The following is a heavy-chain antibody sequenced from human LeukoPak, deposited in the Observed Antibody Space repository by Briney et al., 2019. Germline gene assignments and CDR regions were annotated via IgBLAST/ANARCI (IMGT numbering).Heavy chain of an antibody. CDR1: GYSISSGYY. D-gene: IGHD6-13*01. CDR3: AREGTHNNFWYHWFDP. V-gene: IGHV4-38-2*02. J-gene: IGHJ5*02. CDR2: IYHSGST. Sequence: SETLSLTCTVSGYSISSGYYWGWIRQPPGKGLEWIGSIYHSGSTYQSPSLKSRVTISVDTSKKQICLTMRSVTAADTAVYYCAREGTHNNFWYHWFDPWGQGTLVTVSS.